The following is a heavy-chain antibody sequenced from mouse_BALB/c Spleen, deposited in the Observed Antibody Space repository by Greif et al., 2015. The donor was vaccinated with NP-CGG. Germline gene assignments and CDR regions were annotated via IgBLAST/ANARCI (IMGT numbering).Heavy chain of an antibody. J-gene: IGHJ2*01. CDR2: ISSGSSTI. CDR3: ARGSLYYRYDLDY. D-gene: IGHD2-14*01. Sequence: EVKLVESGGGLVQPGGSRKLSCAASGFTFSSFGMHWVRQAPEKGLEWVAYISSGSSTIYYADTVKGRFTISRDNPKNTLFLQMTSLRSEDTAMYYCARGSLYYRYDLDYWGQGTTLTVSS. CDR1: GFTFSSFG. V-gene: IGHV5-17*02.